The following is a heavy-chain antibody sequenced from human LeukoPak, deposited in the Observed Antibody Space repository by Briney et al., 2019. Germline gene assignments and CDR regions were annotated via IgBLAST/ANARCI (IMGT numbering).Heavy chain of an antibody. CDR2: IIPIFGTA. J-gene: IGHJ4*02. Sequence: ASVKASCKASGGTFSSYAISWVRQAPGQGLEWMGGIIPIFGTANYAQKFQGRVTITADESTSTAYMELSSLRSEDTAVYYCARGGGTAYSYGAFDYWGQGTLVTVSS. V-gene: IGHV1-69*13. CDR1: GGTFSSYA. D-gene: IGHD4/OR15-4a*01. CDR3: ARGGGTAYSYGAFDY.